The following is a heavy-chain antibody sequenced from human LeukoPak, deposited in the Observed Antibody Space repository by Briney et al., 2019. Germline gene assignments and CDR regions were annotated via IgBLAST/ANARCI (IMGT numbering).Heavy chain of an antibody. Sequence: KASETLSLTCAVSGGSISSGGYSWSWIRQPPGKGLEWIGYIYHSGSTYYNPSLKSRVTISVDRSKNQFSLKLSSVTAADTAVYYCARASILLWFGELVPNWSDPWGQGTLVTVSS. V-gene: IGHV4-30-2*01. J-gene: IGHJ5*02. CDR2: IYHSGST. CDR1: GGSISSGGYS. CDR3: ARASILLWFGELVPNWSDP. D-gene: IGHD3-10*01.